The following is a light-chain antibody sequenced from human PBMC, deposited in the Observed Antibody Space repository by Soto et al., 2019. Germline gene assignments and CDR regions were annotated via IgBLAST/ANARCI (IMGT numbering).Light chain of an antibody. J-gene: IGLJ1*01. CDR3: QSYDTSLRDYV. CDR2: SNT. V-gene: IGLV1-40*01. CDR1: SSNIGAYYD. Sequence: QSVLTQPPSVSGAPGQRVTISCTGSSSNIGAYYDVHWYQQVPGTAPKLLIFSNTNRPSGVPDRFSGSKSGTSASLAITGLQAEGEADYYCQSYDTSLRDYVFGTGTRSPS.